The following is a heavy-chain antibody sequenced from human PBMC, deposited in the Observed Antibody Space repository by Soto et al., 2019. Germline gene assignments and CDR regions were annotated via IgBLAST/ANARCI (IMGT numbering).Heavy chain of an antibody. CDR1: GFTFSDYA. J-gene: IGHJ4*02. V-gene: IGHV3-33*01. D-gene: IGHD4-4*01. CDR2: IWHDGTKK. CDR3: ARPALLITTFDY. Sequence: QEQPVESGGGVGQPGRALRLSSAASGFTFSDYAMHWVRQAPGKGLEWVAVIWHDGTKKDYADSVRGRFTISRDNSNNTLYLQMNSLRAEDTAIYYCARPALLITTFDYWGQGTLVTVSS.